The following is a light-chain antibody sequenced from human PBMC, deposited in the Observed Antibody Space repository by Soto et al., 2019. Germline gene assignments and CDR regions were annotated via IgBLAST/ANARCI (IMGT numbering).Light chain of an antibody. CDR1: SGDVGGYHY. J-gene: IGLJ1*01. CDR3: SSYTSSSLYV. Sequence: QSVLTQPASVSGSPGQSVTISCTGTSGDVGGYHYVSWYQQHPGKAPKVIIFDVSNRPSGVSNRFSGSKSGNTASLTISGLQAEDEADYYCSSYTSSSLYVFGTGTKLTVL. V-gene: IGLV2-14*01. CDR2: DVS.